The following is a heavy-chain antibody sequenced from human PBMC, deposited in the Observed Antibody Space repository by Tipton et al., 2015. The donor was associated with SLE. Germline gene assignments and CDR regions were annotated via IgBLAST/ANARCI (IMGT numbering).Heavy chain of an antibody. V-gene: IGHV4-34*01. CDR3: ARVSGGIAYMDV. J-gene: IGHJ6*03. CDR1: GGSISSYY. Sequence: TLSLTCTVSGGSISSYYWSWIRQPPGKGLEWIGEIDHFGNTNYNPSLKSRVTVSVDTSKNQFSLKPSSVTAADTAVYYCARVSGGIAYMDVWGKGTTVTFSS. D-gene: IGHD6-13*01. CDR2: IDHFGNT.